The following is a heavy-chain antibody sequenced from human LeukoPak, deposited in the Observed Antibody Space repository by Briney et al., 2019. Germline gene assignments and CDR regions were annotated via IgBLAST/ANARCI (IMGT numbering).Heavy chain of an antibody. D-gene: IGHD3-9*01. CDR1: GFTFSSYE. Sequence: GGSLGLSCAASGFTFSSYEMNWVRQAPGQGLESVSYISSSGSTIYYADSVKGRFTISRDNAKNSLYLQMNSLRAEDTAVYYCARGGPAYYDILTGYYPYGMDVWGKRTTVTVSS. J-gene: IGHJ6*04. CDR3: ARGGPAYYDILTGYYPYGMDV. V-gene: IGHV3-48*03. CDR2: ISSSGSTI.